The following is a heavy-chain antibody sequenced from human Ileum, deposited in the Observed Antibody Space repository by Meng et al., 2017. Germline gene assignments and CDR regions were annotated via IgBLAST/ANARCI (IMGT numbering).Heavy chain of an antibody. V-gene: IGHV1-3*01. CDR2: INAGNGDT. CDR1: GYTFSNYA. J-gene: IGHJ4*02. CDR3: ARFSSGYFFGY. D-gene: IGHD3-22*01. Sequence: VQLLRSGAEVKQPGASLKVSFKASGYTFSNYAMNWVRQAPGQRLEWMGWINAGNGDTKYSQKFQARVTITRDTSASTGYMELSSLRSEDTAVYYCARFSSGYFFGYWGQGTLVTVSS.